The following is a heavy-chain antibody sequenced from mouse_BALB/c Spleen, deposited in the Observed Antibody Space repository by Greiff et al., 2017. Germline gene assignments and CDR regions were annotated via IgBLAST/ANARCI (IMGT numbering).Heavy chain of an antibody. CDR3: ARKEVEVRGYFDY. J-gene: IGHJ2*01. D-gene: IGHD2-14*01. V-gene: IGHV3-2*02. CDR1: GYSITSDYA. Sequence: DVKLVESGPGLVKPSQSLSLTCTVTGYSITSDYAWNWIRQFPGNKLEWMGYISYSGSTSYNPSLKSRISITRDTSKNQFFLQLNSVTTEDTATYYCARKEVEVRGYFDYWGQGTTLTVSS. CDR2: ISYSGST.